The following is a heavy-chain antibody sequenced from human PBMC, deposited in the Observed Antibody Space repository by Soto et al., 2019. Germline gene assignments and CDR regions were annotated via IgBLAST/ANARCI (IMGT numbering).Heavy chain of an antibody. CDR3: ASGLWFGELSPHFDY. V-gene: IGHV4-31*03. CDR2: IYYSGST. Sequence: SETLSLTCTVSGGSISSCGYYWIWLRQHPGKGLEWIGYIYYSGSTYYNPSLKSRVTISVDTSKNQFSLKLSSVTAADTAVYYCASGLWFGELSPHFDYWGQGTLVTVSS. CDR1: GGSISSCGYY. D-gene: IGHD3-10*01. J-gene: IGHJ4*02.